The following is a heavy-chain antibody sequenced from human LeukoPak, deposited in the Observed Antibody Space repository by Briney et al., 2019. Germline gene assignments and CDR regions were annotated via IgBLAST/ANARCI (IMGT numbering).Heavy chain of an antibody. Sequence: PGGSLRLSCAASGFTFSSYAMGWVRQAPGKGLEWVSAISGSGGSTYYADSVKGRFTISRDNSKNTLYLQMNSLRAEDTAVYYCAKDSSGRGYYGSGSIWAPREATFNYFDYWGQGTLVTVSS. CDR1: GFTFSSYA. J-gene: IGHJ4*02. CDR2: ISGSGGST. CDR3: AKDSSGRGYYGSGSIWAPREATFNYFDY. D-gene: IGHD3-10*01. V-gene: IGHV3-23*01.